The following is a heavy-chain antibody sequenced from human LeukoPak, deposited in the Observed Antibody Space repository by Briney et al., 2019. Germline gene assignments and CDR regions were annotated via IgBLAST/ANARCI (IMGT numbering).Heavy chain of an antibody. Sequence: QPGGSLRLSCAASGFTFSSYWMSWVRQAPGKGLEWVANIKQDGSEKYYVDSVKGRFTTSRDNAKNSLYLQMNSLRAEDTAVYYCARDRGYYDFWSGYYSDYYFDYWGQGTLVTVSS. CDR3: ARDRGYYDFWSGYYSDYYFDY. CDR1: GFTFSSYW. J-gene: IGHJ4*02. V-gene: IGHV3-7*01. D-gene: IGHD3-3*01. CDR2: IKQDGSEK.